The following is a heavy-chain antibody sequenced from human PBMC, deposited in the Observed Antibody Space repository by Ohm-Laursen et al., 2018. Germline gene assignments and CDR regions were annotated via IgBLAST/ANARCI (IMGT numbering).Heavy chain of an antibody. J-gene: IGHJ5*02. CDR1: GFTFSDHY. CDR2: IYSGGST. CDR3: ARGWGWFDP. V-gene: IGHV3-53*01. D-gene: IGHD3-16*01. Sequence: SLRLSCASSGFTFSDHYMEWVRQAPGKGLGWVSVIYSGGSTHYADSVKGRFTISRDNSKNTLDLQMKSLRVEDTAMYYCARGWGWFDPWGQGTLVTVSS.